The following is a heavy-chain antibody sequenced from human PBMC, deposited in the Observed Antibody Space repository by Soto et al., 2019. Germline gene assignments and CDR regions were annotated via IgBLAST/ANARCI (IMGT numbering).Heavy chain of an antibody. CDR2: IYYSGST. J-gene: IGHJ4*02. CDR3: AIGSYYYDSSGYYHY. Sequence: SETLSPTCTVSGGSISSADYYWSWIRQPPGKGLEWIGYIYYSGSTYYNPSLKSRVTMSVDTSKNQFSLRLSSVTAADTAVYYCAIGSYYYDSSGYYHYWGKGTLVTVSS. V-gene: IGHV4-30-4*01. CDR1: GGSISSADYY. D-gene: IGHD3-22*01.